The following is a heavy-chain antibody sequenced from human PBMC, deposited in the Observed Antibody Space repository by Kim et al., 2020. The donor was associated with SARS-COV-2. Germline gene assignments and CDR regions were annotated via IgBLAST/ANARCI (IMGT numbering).Heavy chain of an antibody. D-gene: IGHD2-8*01. Sequence: SVKVSCKASGGTFSSYAISWVRQAPGQGLEWMGGFIPIFGTANYAQKFQGRVTITADESTSTAYMELSSLRSEDTAVYYCARERRTDIVLMVYAHCGMDVCGAVTTGTVSS. J-gene: IGHJ6*04. CDR2: FIPIFGTA. CDR3: ARERRTDIVLMVYAHCGMDV. CDR1: GGTFSSYA. V-gene: IGHV1-69*13.